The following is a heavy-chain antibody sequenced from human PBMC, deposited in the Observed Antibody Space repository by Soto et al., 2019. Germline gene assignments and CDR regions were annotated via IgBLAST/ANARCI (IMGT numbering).Heavy chain of an antibody. CDR2: ISSSGSTI. CDR1: GFTFSSYA. D-gene: IGHD4-4*01. J-gene: IGHJ5*02. CDR3: ARDVTANNWFDP. V-gene: IGHV3-48*02. Sequence: PGGSLRLSCAASGFTFSSYAMSWVRQAPGKGLEWVSYISSSGSTIYYADSVKGRFTISRDNAKNSLYLQMNSLRDEDTAVYYCARDVTANNWFDPWGQGTLVTVSS.